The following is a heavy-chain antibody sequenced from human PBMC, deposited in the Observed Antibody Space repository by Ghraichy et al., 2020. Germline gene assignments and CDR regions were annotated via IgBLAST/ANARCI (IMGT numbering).Heavy chain of an antibody. CDR1: GFSLSTGSVG. Sequence: SGPTLVKPTQTLTLTCTFSGFSLSTGSVGVGWIRQPPGKALEWLAVIYWDDDKRYSPSLKSRLTITKDTSKNQVVLTMTNMDPVDTATYYCAHRASHWGYTWFDPWGQGTLVTVSS. CDR3: AHRASHWGYTWFDP. J-gene: IGHJ5*02. CDR2: IYWDDDK. D-gene: IGHD7-27*01. V-gene: IGHV2-5*02.